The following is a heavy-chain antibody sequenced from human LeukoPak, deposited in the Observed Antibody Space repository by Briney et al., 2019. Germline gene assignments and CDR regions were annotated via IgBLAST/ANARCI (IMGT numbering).Heavy chain of an antibody. CDR1: GFTFSSYS. D-gene: IGHD6-13*01. CDR2: ISSSSSYI. J-gene: IGHJ6*03. Sequence: GGSLRLSCAASGFTFSSYSMNWVRQAPGKGLEWVSSISSSSSYIYYADSVKGRFTISRDNAKNSLYLQMNSLRAEDTAVYYCARVGPGYSSSWYQYYYYYMDVWGKGTTVTVSS. V-gene: IGHV3-21*01. CDR3: ARVGPGYSSSWYQYYYYYMDV.